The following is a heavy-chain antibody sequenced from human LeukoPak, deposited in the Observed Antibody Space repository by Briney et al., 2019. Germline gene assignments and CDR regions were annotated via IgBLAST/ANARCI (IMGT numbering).Heavy chain of an antibody. J-gene: IGHJ3*02. V-gene: IGHV1-69*04. Sequence: SVNVSCKASGGTFSSYAISWVRQAPGQGLAWMGRIIPILGIANYAQKFQGRVTITADKSTSTAYMELSSLRSEDTAVYYCAREIGEWSRDAFDIWGQGTMVTVSS. CDR2: IIPILGIA. D-gene: IGHD3-10*01. CDR3: AREIGEWSRDAFDI. CDR1: GGTFSSYA.